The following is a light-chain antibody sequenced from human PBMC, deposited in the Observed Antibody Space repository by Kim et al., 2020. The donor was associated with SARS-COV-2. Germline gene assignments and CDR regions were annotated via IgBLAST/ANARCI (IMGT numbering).Light chain of an antibody. CDR1: QSVISKY. CDR2: GAS. J-gene: IGKJ4*01. CDR3: QQYGSSPLT. V-gene: IGKV3-20*01. Sequence: SPGKRATHACRASQSVISKYLAWYQQKPGQAPWVLIYGASSRATGVPDRFSGSGSGTDFTLTISSLEPEDFAVYNCQQYGSSPLTFGGGTKVDIK.